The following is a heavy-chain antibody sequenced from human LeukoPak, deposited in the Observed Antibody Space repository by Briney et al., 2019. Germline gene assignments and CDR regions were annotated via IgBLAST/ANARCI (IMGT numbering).Heavy chain of an antibody. V-gene: IGHV4-30-4*01. CDR1: GGSISSCDYY. D-gene: IGHD3-10*01. CDR2: IYYSSRT. CDR3: AREGVLWFGELPY. J-gene: IGHJ4*02. Sequence: PSQTLTLTCTVSGGSISSCDYYWSRIPQPPGKGLVWIGYIYYSSRTYYNPSLKSRVTIPVDTSKYQLSLKLSSVTAADTAVYYCAREGVLWFGELPYWGQGTLVTVSS.